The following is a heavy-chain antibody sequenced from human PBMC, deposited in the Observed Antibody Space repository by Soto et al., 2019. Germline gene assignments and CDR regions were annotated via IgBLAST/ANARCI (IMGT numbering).Heavy chain of an antibody. J-gene: IGHJ6*03. V-gene: IGHV3-53*04. CDR3: ARDLTAVAGSTDYYSYMDV. Sequence: GGVLRSSCAASWVHVSSNYMRWVRQAPGKGLEWVSVIYSGGSTYYADSVKGRFTISRHNSKNTLYLQMNSLRAEDTAVYYCARDLTAVAGSTDYYSYMDVWGKGTTVTVSS. CDR2: IYSGGST. D-gene: IGHD6-19*01. CDR1: WVHVSSNY.